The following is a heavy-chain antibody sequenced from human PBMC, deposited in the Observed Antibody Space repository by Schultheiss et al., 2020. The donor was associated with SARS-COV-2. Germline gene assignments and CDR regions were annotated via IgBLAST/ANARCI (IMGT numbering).Heavy chain of an antibody. CDR2: ISGSGGST. J-gene: IGHJ4*02. CDR1: GFTFDDYA. Sequence: GESLKISCAASGFTFDDYAMHWVRQAPGKGLEWVSAISGSGGSTYYADSVKGRFTISRDNSKNTLYLQMNSLRAEDTAVYYCARDVATILGYFDYWGQGTLVTVSS. D-gene: IGHD5-12*01. V-gene: IGHV3-23*01. CDR3: ARDVATILGYFDY.